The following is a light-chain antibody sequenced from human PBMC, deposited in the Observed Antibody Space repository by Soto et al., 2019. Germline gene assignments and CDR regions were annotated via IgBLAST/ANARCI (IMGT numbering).Light chain of an antibody. V-gene: IGLV2-8*01. CDR2: EVS. CDR1: NSDVGGYNY. J-gene: IGLJ2*01. Sequence: QSALTQPPSASGSPGQSVTISCTGTNSDVGGYNYVSWYQQHPGKAPKLMIYEVSKRPSGVPDRFSGSKSGNTASLTVSGLQAEDEADYYCSSYAGSNVVFGGGTKVTVL. CDR3: SSYAGSNVV.